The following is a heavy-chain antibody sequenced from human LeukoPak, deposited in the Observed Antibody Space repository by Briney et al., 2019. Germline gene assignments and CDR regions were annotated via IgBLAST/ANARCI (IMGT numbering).Heavy chain of an antibody. CDR1: VGTFSSYA. Sequence: SVKVSCKASVGTFSSYAISWVRQAPGHGLKWMGGIIPIFGTANYAHKFQGRVTITADESTSTAYMELSSLRSEDTAVYYCASLDCSGGSCYSLYYYMDVWGKGTTVTVSS. CDR2: IIPIFGTA. D-gene: IGHD2-15*01. J-gene: IGHJ6*03. V-gene: IGHV1-69*13. CDR3: ASLDCSGGSCYSLYYYMDV.